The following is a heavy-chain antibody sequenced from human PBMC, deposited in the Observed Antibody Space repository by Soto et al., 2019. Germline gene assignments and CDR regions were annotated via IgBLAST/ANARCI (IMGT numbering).Heavy chain of an antibody. Sequence: QVQLVQSGAEVKKPGSSVTVSCKTSGGTFSKDAINWVRQGPGQGLERLGLLIPFFGSPIYAQKFQGRIRRTADESTSTAFMDLSSLRSEDTAVYYCTRVLGYTFEPGKTRYYAMDVWGQGTTVSVSS. D-gene: IGHD5-18*01. CDR3: TRVLGYTFEPGKTRYYAMDV. V-gene: IGHV1-69*01. J-gene: IGHJ6*02. CDR1: GGTFSKDA. CDR2: LIPFFGSP.